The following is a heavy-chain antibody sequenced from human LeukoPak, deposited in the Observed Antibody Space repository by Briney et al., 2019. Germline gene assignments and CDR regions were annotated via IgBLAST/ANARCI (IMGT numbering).Heavy chain of an antibody. V-gene: IGHV4-39*01. Sequence: SETLSLTCTLPGGSLSSSSYYWVWIRQPPGKGLEWIGSIYYSGSTYYNPSLKSRVTISVDTSKNQFSLTLRSVTAADTTVYYCARPFFFVDYVLVFDPWGQGTLVTVSS. D-gene: IGHD4-17*01. CDR1: GGSLSSSSYY. CDR2: IYYSGST. CDR3: ARPFFFVDYVLVFDP. J-gene: IGHJ5*02.